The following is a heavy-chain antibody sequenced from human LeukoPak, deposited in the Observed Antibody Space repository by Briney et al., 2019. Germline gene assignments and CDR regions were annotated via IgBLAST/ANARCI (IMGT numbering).Heavy chain of an antibody. CDR1: GFTFDDYA. D-gene: IGHD2-15*01. J-gene: IGHJ4*02. Sequence: PGGSLRLSCAASGFTFDDYAMHWVRQAPGKGLEWVSAISGSGGSTYYADSVKGRFTISRDNSKNTLYLQMNSLRAEDTAVYYCAKAVRYCSGGSCYPVYYFDYWGQGTLVTVSS. V-gene: IGHV3-23*01. CDR3: AKAVRYCSGGSCYPVYYFDY. CDR2: ISGSGGST.